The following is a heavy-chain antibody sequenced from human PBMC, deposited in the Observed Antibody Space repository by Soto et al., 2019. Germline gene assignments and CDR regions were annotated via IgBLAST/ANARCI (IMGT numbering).Heavy chain of an antibody. D-gene: IGHD3-10*01. V-gene: IGHV4-39*01. CDR1: GGSISSYY. J-gene: IGHJ4*02. CDR3: ARHPRLYGPGFPFDY. CDR2: IYYSGKT. Sequence: PSETLSLTCTVSGGSISSYYWSWIRQPPGKGLEWIATIYYSGKTYYNPSLKSRVTISVDTSKNQFSLKLSSVTAADTAVYYCARHPRLYGPGFPFDYWGQGTLVTGSS.